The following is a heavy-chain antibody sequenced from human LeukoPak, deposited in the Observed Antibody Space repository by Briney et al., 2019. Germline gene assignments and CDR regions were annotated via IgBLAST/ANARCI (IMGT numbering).Heavy chain of an antibody. Sequence: SETLSLTCTVSGGSVSSGSYYWSWIRQPPGKGLEWLGYIYYSGSTNYNPSLKSRVTISVDTSKNQFSLKLSSVTAADTAVYYCARSPNHYYGMDVWAQGTTVTASS. CDR1: GGSVSSGSYY. CDR2: IYYSGST. J-gene: IGHJ6*02. V-gene: IGHV4-61*01. CDR3: ARSPNHYYGMDV. D-gene: IGHD1-14*01.